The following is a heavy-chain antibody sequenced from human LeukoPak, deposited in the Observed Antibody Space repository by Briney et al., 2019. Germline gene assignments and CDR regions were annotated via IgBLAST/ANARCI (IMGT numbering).Heavy chain of an antibody. J-gene: IGHJ4*02. D-gene: IGHD1-26*01. V-gene: IGHV3-23*01. CDR2: ISGSGGST. Sequence: PGGSLRLSCEASGFTFTSHWMHRVRQAPGKGLEWVSVISGSGGSTYSADSVKGRFTISRDNSKNTLYLQMNSLRAEDTAVYFCAKSQDGGRLFHFDYWGQGTLVTVSS. CDR3: AKSQDGGRLFHFDY. CDR1: GFTFTSHW.